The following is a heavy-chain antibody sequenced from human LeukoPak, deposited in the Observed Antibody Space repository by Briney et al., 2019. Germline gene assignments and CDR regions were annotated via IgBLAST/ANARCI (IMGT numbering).Heavy chain of an antibody. J-gene: IGHJ4*02. V-gene: IGHV3-66*01. D-gene: IGHD2-2*01. Sequence: GGSLRLSCAASGFTVSSNYMSWVRQAPGKGLEWVSVLYTGGSTYYADSVKGRFTISRDNAKNSLYLQLNSLRAEDTAVYYCARYSTTSYYFDYWGQGTLVTVSS. CDR3: ARYSTTSYYFDY. CDR2: LYTGGST. CDR1: GFTVSSNY.